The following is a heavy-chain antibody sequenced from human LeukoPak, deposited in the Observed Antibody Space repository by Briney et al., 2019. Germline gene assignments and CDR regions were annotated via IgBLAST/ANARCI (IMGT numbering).Heavy chain of an antibody. Sequence: PGGSLRLSCAASGFTFSNYGIHWVRQAPGKGLEWVTFIRSDGSNKYYADSVKGRFTISRDNSKNTLYLQMNSLRAEDTAVYYCAKDWPDTAMDRGDYGMDVWGQGTTVTVSS. CDR2: IRSDGSNK. CDR3: AKDWPDTAMDRGDYGMDV. CDR1: GFTFSNYG. D-gene: IGHD5-18*01. J-gene: IGHJ6*02. V-gene: IGHV3-30*02.